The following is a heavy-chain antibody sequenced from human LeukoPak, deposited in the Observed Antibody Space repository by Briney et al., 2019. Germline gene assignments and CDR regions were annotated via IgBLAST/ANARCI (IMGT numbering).Heavy chain of an antibody. CDR1: GFTFSSYA. CDR3: AREGALGYGHYTYDY. D-gene: IGHD4-17*01. CDR2: ISYDGSNK. V-gene: IGHV3-30*04. Sequence: GRSLRLSCAASGFTFSSYAMHWVRQAPGKGLEWVAVISYDGSNKYYADSVKGRFTISRDNSKNTLYLQMNSLTPEDTAVYYCAREGALGYGHYTYDYWGQGTLVTVSS. J-gene: IGHJ4*02.